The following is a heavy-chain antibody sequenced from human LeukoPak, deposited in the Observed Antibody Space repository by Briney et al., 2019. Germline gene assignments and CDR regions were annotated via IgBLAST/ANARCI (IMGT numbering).Heavy chain of an antibody. Sequence: PSETLSLTCTVSGGSISSYYWSWIRQPPGKGLEWIGYMYYSGSTKCNPSLKSRVTISVDTSKNQFSLNLNSVTAADTAVYYCARDLRDGYNSLGYWGQGTLVTVSS. V-gene: IGHV4-59*01. CDR3: ARDLRDGYNSLGY. CDR2: MYYSGST. D-gene: IGHD5-24*01. J-gene: IGHJ4*02. CDR1: GGSISSYY.